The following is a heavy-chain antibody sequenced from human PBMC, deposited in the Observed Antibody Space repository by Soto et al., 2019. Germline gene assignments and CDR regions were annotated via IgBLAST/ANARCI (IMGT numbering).Heavy chain of an antibody. D-gene: IGHD3-16*01. CDR2: INAGNGNT. CDR3: ARDRGEYYDINLSLFDY. CDR1: GYTFTSYA. Sequence: GASVKVSCKASGYTFTSYAMHWVRQAPGQRLEWMGWINAGNGNTKYSQKFQGRVTITRDTSASTAYMELSSLRSEDTAVYYCARDRGEYYDINLSLFDYWGQGTLVTVSS. V-gene: IGHV1-3*01. J-gene: IGHJ4*02.